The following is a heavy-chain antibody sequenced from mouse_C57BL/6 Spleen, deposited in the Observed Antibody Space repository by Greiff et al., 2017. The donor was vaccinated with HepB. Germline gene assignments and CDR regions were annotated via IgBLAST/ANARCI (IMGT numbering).Heavy chain of an antibody. CDR1: GFTFSDYY. D-gene: IGHD1-1*01. CDR2: INYDGSST. J-gene: IGHJ1*03. V-gene: IGHV5-16*01. CDR3: ARGYYGSRNWYFDV. Sequence: DVQLQESEGGLVQPGRSMKLSCTASGFTFSDYYMAWVRQVPEKGLEWVANINYDGSSTYYLDSLKSRFIISRDNAKNILYLQMSSLKSEDTATYYCARGYYGSRNWYFDVWGTGTTVTVSS.